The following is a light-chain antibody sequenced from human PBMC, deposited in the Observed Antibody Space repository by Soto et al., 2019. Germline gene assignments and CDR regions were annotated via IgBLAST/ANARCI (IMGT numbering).Light chain of an antibody. V-gene: IGLV1-51*01. CDR3: GTWDSSLSAVV. CDR1: SSNIGNNY. J-gene: IGLJ2*01. Sequence: QSVLTQPPSVSAAPGQKVTISCSASSSNIGNNYVSWYQQFPGTAPKLLIYDNNKRPSGIPDRFSGSKSGTSATLDITGLQTGDEADYYCGTWDSSLSAVVFGGGTKLTVL. CDR2: DNN.